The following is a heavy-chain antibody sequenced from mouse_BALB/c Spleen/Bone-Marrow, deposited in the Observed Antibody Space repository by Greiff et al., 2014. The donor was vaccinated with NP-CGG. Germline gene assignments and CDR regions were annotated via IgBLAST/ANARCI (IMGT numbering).Heavy chain of an antibody. J-gene: IGHJ2*01. CDR1: GFNIKDYF. CDR3: ARLFGTRDFDY. Sequence: EVQQQQSGAELVRPGALVKLSCKASGFNIKDYFMHWVKQRPEQGLEWIGWIDPEIGNTLYDPKFQGKASITADTSSNTAYLQLSSLTSEDTAVYYCARLFGTRDFDYWGQGTTLTVSS. D-gene: IGHD4-1*01. CDR2: IDPEIGNT. V-gene: IGHV14-1*02.